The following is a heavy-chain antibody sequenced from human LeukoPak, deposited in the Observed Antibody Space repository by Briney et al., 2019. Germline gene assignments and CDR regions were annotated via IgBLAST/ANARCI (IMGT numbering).Heavy chain of an antibody. Sequence: PSETLSLTCAVYGGTLSGYHWSWIRQPPGKGLEWIGEINHSGSTKYNPSLKSRVTISVDTSKNQFSLKLSSVTAADTAVYYCARGGRTYYYDSSGYYSDFWGQGTLVTVSS. CDR3: ARGGRTYYYDSSGYYSDF. V-gene: IGHV4-34*01. CDR2: INHSGST. D-gene: IGHD3-22*01. J-gene: IGHJ4*02. CDR1: GGTLSGYH.